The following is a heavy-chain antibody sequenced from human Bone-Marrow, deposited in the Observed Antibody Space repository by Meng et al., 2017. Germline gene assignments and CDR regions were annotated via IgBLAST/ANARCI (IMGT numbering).Heavy chain of an antibody. V-gene: IGHV4/OR15-8*02. D-gene: IGHD1-7*01. CDR1: VGPISRSDG. Sequence: VQVLGAALVLVSASGCLFLSFVVAVGPISRSDGGSWVRQPPGKGLEWIGHIYHGGDTNYNPSLKSRVTIAIDKSKNQFSRKLSSVTAAETAVYNCASWNYSFGGQWGQGALVTVSS. J-gene: IGHJ4*02. CDR2: IYHGGDT. CDR3: ASWNYSFGGQ.